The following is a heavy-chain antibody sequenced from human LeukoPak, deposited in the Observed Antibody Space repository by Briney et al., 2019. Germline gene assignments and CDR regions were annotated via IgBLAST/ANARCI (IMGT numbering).Heavy chain of an antibody. J-gene: IGHJ4*02. Sequence: SETLSLTCTVSGGSISSSNYYWGWIRQPPGKGLEWIGSIYYSGSTYQNPSLKSRVTISVDTSKNQFSLKLRSVTAADTAVYYCARAGPSSSWHQFDYWGQGTLVTVSS. CDR3: ARAGPSSSWHQFDY. D-gene: IGHD6-13*01. CDR1: GGSISSSNYY. CDR2: IYYSGST. V-gene: IGHV4-39*01.